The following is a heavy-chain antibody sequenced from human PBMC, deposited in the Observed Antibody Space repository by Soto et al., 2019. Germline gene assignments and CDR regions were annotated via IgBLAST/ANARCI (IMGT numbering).Heavy chain of an antibody. CDR3: ARDLGNGEAFDG. V-gene: IGHV3-7*01. D-gene: IGHD4-17*01. Sequence: GGSLRLSCAASGFIFSSYWMSWVRQAPGKGLEWVANIKHDGSEKYFVDSAKGRFDISRDNAKNSLYLQLNSLRAEDTAVYYCARDLGNGEAFDGWGQGTLVTVSS. CDR2: IKHDGSEK. CDR1: GFIFSSYW. J-gene: IGHJ4*02.